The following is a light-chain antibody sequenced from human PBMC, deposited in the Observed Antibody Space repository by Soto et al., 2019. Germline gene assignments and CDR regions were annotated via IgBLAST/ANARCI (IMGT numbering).Light chain of an antibody. CDR2: DAS. Sequence: EIVLTQSPTTLSLSPGERATLSCGASQSVSSYFAWYQQKPGQAPRLLIYDASTRAADIPARFSGSGSGTDFTLTISSLEPEDFAVYYCQQRSDWPLTFGGGTKVEIK. CDR1: QSVSSY. V-gene: IGKV3-11*01. J-gene: IGKJ4*01. CDR3: QQRSDWPLT.